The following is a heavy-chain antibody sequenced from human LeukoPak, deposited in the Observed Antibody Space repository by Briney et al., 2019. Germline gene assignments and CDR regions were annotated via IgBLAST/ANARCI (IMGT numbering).Heavy chain of an antibody. J-gene: IGHJ4*02. CDR2: IYTSGST. D-gene: IGHD3-10*01. CDR1: GYSISSGYY. V-gene: IGHV4-61*02. CDR3: ARVPMVRGNIDY. Sequence: SETLSLTCTVSGYSISSGYYWSWIRQPAGKGLEWIGRIYTSGSTNYNPSLKRRVTISVDTSKNQFSLKLSSVTAADTAVYYCARVPMVRGNIDYWGQGTLVTVSS.